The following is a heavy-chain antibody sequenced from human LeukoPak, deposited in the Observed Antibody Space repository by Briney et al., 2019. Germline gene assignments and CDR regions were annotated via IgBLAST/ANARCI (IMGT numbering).Heavy chain of an antibody. V-gene: IGHV3-30*03. J-gene: IGHJ4*02. Sequence: GGSLRLSCAASGFTFTNYAMHWVRQTPGKGLEWVALISSDGSKNIYADPVKGRFTVSRDNSKNTLYLQMNSLRAEDTAVYYCTTGPYPPYGDYVDYWGQGTLVTVSS. CDR3: TTGPYPPYGDYVDY. CDR1: GFTFTNYA. D-gene: IGHD4-17*01. CDR2: ISSDGSKN.